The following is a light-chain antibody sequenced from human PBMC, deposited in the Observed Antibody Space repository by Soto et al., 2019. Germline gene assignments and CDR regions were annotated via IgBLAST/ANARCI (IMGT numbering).Light chain of an antibody. CDR3: SSYTSSSTLDVV. CDR2: EVS. CDR1: SSDVGGYNY. V-gene: IGLV2-14*01. J-gene: IGLJ2*01. Sequence: QSVLTQPASMSGSPGQSITISCTGTSSDVGGYNYVSWYQQHPGKAPKLMIYEVSNRPSGVSNRFSGSKSGNTASLTISGLQTEDEADYYCSSYTSSSTLDVVFGGGTKLTVL.